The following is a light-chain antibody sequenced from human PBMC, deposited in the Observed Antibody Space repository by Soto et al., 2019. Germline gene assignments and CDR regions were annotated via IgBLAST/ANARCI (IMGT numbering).Light chain of an antibody. CDR1: QDIKNY. CDR2: DAS. Sequence: DIQMTQSPSSLSASVGDRVTITCQASQDIKNYLNWYQQKSGKAPKLLIYDASDLETGVPSRFSGSGSGTDFTFTINSLQPEDIATYYCQQYGSSVSFGGGTKVDIK. J-gene: IGKJ4*01. V-gene: IGKV1-33*01. CDR3: QQYGSSVS.